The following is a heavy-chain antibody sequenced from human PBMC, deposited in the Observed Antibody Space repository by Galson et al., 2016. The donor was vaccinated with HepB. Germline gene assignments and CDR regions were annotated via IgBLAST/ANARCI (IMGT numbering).Heavy chain of an antibody. J-gene: IGHJ6*02. CDR1: GVDLSNYP. CDR3: ARTGLGDFFRDGTGKHNYGMDV. CDR2: ISSDGSYI. V-gene: IGHV3-30*04. Sequence: SLRLSCAASGVDLSNYPMHWVRQAPGKGLEWVAVISSDGSYINYADSVRGRFTISRDNSKNTVYLQIDSLKSEDTAVYYSARTGLGDFFRDGTGKHNYGMDVWGRGTTVTVSS. D-gene: IGHD1-1*01.